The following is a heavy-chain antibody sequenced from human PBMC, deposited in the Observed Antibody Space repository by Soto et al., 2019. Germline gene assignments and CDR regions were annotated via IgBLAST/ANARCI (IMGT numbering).Heavy chain of an antibody. V-gene: IGHV4-34*01. CDR3: ARVPGIYYYRMDV. D-gene: IGHD3-10*01. J-gene: IGHJ6*02. Sequence: SETLSLTCAVYGGSFSGYYWSWIRQPPGKGLEWIGEINHSGSTNYNPSLKSRVTISVDTSKNQFSLKLSSVTAADTAVYYCARVPGIYYYRMDVWGQGTTVT. CDR1: GGSFSGYY. CDR2: INHSGST.